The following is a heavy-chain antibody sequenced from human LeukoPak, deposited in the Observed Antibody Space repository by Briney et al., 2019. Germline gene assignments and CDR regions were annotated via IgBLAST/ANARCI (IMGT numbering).Heavy chain of an antibody. CDR1: GYTFTGYY. J-gene: IGHJ3*02. CDR2: INPNSGGT. CDR3: ARLIAARLGAFDI. D-gene: IGHD6-13*01. V-gene: IGHV1-2*02. Sequence: ASVKVSCKASGYTFTGYYMHWVRQAPGQGLEWMGWINPNSGGTNYAQKFQGRVTMTRDTSISTAYMELSRLRSDDTAVYYCARLIAARLGAFDIWGQGTMVTVSS.